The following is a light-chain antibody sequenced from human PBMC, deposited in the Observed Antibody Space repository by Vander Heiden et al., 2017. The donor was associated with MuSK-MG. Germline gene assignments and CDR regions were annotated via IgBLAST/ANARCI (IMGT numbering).Light chain of an antibody. Sequence: DHVMTRSPDSLAVSLCVRAAISCPSLQSHLYTSNNKNYLASYQQKPGQPPKVLSAWGTTRESGGPERCSGSGSGTDFTLTSSRLQTEDVSVYDCQQYYNIQTFGQGTKVEIK. V-gene: IGKV4-1*01. CDR3: QQYYNIQT. CDR2: WGT. CDR1: QSHLYTSNNKNY. J-gene: IGKJ1*01.